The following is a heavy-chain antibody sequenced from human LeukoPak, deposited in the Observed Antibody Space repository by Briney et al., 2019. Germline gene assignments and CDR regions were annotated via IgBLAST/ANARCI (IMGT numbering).Heavy chain of an antibody. D-gene: IGHD6-19*01. Sequence: GGSLRLSCAASGFTFSTYGMQWVRQAPGKGLEWVAFIRYDGSNKYYTDSVKGRFTISRDNSKNTLYLQMNSLRAEDTAVYYCAKDPWRLIAVAGTLPDYWGQGTLVTVSS. V-gene: IGHV3-30*02. CDR2: IRYDGSNK. CDR3: AKDPWRLIAVAGTLPDY. CDR1: GFTFSTYG. J-gene: IGHJ4*02.